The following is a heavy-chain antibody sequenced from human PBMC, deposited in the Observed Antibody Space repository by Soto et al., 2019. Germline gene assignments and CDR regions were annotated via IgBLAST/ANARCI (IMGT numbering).Heavy chain of an antibody. CDR1: GGSISSGGYY. V-gene: IGHV4-31*03. CDR3: ARESSPFNSSGYYPTYYFDY. CDR2: IYYSGST. D-gene: IGHD3-22*01. J-gene: IGHJ4*02. Sequence: SETLSLTCTVSGGSISSGGYYWSWIRQHPGKGLEWIGYIYYSGSTYYNPSLKSRVTISVDTSKNQFSLKLSSVTAADTAVYYCARESSPFNSSGYYPTYYFDYWGQGTLVTVSS.